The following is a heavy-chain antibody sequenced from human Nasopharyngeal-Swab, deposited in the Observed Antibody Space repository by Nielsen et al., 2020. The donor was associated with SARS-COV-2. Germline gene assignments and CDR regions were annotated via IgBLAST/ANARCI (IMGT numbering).Heavy chain of an antibody. CDR3: ARDKAGTDYYYYMDV. D-gene: IGHD1/OR15-1a*01. V-gene: IGHV3-7*01. CDR2: IKHDGSEK. CDR1: GFTFSYAW. J-gene: IGHJ6*03. Sequence: GESLKISCAGSGFTFSYAWMSWVRQAPGKGLEWVAHIKHDGSEKYYVDSVKGRFTISRDNAKNSLYLQMNSLRAEDTAVYYCARDKAGTDYYYYMDVWGKGTTVTVSS.